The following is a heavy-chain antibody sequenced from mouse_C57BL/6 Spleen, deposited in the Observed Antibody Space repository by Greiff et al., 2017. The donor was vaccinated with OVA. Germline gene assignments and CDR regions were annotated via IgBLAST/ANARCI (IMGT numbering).Heavy chain of an antibody. CDR3: AQRQLGRDWYFDV. J-gene: IGHJ1*03. CDR2: IYWDDDK. V-gene: IGHV8-12*01. CDR1: GFSLSTSGMG. D-gene: IGHD4-1*02. Sequence: QVTLKVSGPGILQSSQTLSLTCSFSGFSLSTSGMGVSWIRQPSGQGLEWLAHIYWDDDKRYNPSLKSRLTISKDTSRNQVFLKITSVDTADTATYCGAQRQLGRDWYFDVWGTGTTVTVSS.